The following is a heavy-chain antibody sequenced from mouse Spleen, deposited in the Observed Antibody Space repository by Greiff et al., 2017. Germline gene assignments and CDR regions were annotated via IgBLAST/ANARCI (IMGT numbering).Heavy chain of an antibody. CDR2: ISSGGSYT. V-gene: IGHV5-6*02. D-gene: IGHD1-1*01. CDR3: VATDWYFDV. Sequence: VKLMESGGDLVKPGGSLKLSCAASGFTFSSYGMSWVRQTPDKRLEWVATISSGGSYTYYPDSVKGRFTISRDNAKNTLRAEDSATYYCARDPPTVVATDWYFDVWGAGTTVTVSS. CDR1: GFTFSSYG. J-gene: IGHJ1*01.